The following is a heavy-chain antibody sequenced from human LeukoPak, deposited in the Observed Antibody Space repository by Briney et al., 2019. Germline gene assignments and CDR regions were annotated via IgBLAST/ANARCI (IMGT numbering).Heavy chain of an antibody. J-gene: IGHJ4*02. D-gene: IGHD3/OR15-3a*01. Sequence: SETPSLTCTVSGGSISTYYWSWIRQPPGKGLEWIGYIHYSGSTNYNPSLKSRVTISVDKSKNQFSLKLTSVTAADTAVYYCARNGDFCLDYWGQGTLVTVSS. CDR1: GGSISTYY. V-gene: IGHV4-59*12. CDR2: IHYSGST. CDR3: ARNGDFCLDY.